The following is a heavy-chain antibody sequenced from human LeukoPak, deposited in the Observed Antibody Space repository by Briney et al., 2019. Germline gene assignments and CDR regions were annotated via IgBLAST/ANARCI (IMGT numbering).Heavy chain of an antibody. J-gene: IGHJ4*02. V-gene: IGHV1-2*02. CDR3: ARERSPYSGSYSPPGY. D-gene: IGHD1-26*01. Sequence: ASVKVCCKASGYTFTGYYMHWVRQAPGQGLEWMGWINPNSGGTNYAQKFQGRVTMTRDTSISTAYMELSRLRSDDTAVYYCARERSPYSGSYSPPGYWGQGTLVTVSS. CDR2: INPNSGGT. CDR1: GYTFTGYY.